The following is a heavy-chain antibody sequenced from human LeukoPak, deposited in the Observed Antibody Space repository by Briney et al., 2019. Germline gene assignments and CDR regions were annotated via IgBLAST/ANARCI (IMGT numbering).Heavy chain of an antibody. Sequence: SETLSLTCAVYGGSFSGYYWSWIRQPPGKGLEWIGEIYHSGSTNYNPSLKSRVTISVDKSKNQFSLKLSSVTAADTAVYYCARLLTYYDFWSGYKNSYYFDYWGQGTLVTVSS. V-gene: IGHV4-34*01. CDR1: GGSFSGYY. D-gene: IGHD3-3*01. CDR3: ARLLTYYDFWSGYKNSYYFDY. CDR2: IYHSGST. J-gene: IGHJ4*02.